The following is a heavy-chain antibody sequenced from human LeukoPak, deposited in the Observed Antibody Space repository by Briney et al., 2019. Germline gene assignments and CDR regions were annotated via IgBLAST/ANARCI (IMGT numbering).Heavy chain of an antibody. CDR2: IYHSGST. Sequence: PSETLSLTCTVSGGSISSGGYYWSWIRQPPGKGLEWIGYIYHSGSTYYNPSLKSRVTISVDRSKNQFSLKLSSVTAADTAVYYCARGPLGPGELFYTTYIVYFDYWGQGTLVTVS. D-gene: IGHD3-10*01. V-gene: IGHV4-30-2*01. J-gene: IGHJ4*02. CDR1: GGSISSGGYY. CDR3: ARGPLGPGELFYTTYIVYFDY.